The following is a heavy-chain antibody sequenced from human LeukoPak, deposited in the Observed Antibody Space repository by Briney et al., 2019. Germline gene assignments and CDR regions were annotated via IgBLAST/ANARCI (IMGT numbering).Heavy chain of an antibody. CDR2: ISGSGGST. D-gene: IGHD6-13*01. CDR1: GFTFSSYA. CDR3: ARDRIAAAGYYFDY. V-gene: IGHV3-23*01. Sequence: GGSLRLSCAASGFTFSSYAMSWVRQAPGKGLEWVSAISGSGGSTYYADSVKGRFTISRDNAKNSLYLQMNSLRAEDTAVYYCARDRIAAAGYYFDYWGQGTLDTVSS. J-gene: IGHJ4*02.